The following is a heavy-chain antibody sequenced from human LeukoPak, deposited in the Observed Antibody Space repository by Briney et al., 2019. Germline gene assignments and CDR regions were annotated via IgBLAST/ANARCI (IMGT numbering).Heavy chain of an antibody. D-gene: IGHD2-15*01. CDR3: ARDLSGGALGAFDI. Sequence: ASVKVSCKASGYIFTAYYIHWQRQAPGQGLEWMGWINPNSGGTSFALNFQGRVTLTRDTSISTVYMELSRLRSDDTAVYYCARDLSGGALGAFDIWGQGTMVTVSS. CDR2: INPNSGGT. J-gene: IGHJ3*02. V-gene: IGHV1-2*02. CDR1: GYIFTAYY.